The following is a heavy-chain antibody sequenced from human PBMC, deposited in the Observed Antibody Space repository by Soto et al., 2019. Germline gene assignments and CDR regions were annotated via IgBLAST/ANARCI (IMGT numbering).Heavy chain of an antibody. CDR3: ARGPGYSYGTPYGMDV. CDR1: GFTFSSYA. Sequence: QVPLVESGGGVVQPGRSLRLSCAASGFTFSSYAMHWVRQAPGKGLEWVAVISYDGSNKYYADSVKGRFTISRDNSKHTLYLQMNSLRAEDTAVYYCARGPGYSYGTPYGMDVWGQGTTVTGSS. D-gene: IGHD5-18*01. J-gene: IGHJ6*02. CDR2: ISYDGSNK. V-gene: IGHV3-30-3*01.